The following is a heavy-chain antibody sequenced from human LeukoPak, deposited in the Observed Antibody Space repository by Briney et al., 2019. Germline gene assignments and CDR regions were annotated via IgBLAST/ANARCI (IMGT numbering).Heavy chain of an antibody. CDR2: IHYSGST. CDR1: GGSISSHY. Sequence: SETLSLTCTVSGGSISSHYWSWIRQPPGKGLEYIGYIHYSGSTNYNPSLKSRVTISVDTSKNQFSLKLSSVTAADTAVYYCATATYYYYMDVWGKGTTVTVSS. V-gene: IGHV4-59*11. J-gene: IGHJ6*03. CDR3: ATATYYYYMDV.